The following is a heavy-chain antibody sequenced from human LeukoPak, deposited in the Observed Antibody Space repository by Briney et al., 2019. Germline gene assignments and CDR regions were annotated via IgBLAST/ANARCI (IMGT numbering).Heavy chain of an antibody. CDR3: AREYYDFWSGYSGDDAFDI. V-gene: IGHV1-2*06. CDR1: GYTFTGYY. D-gene: IGHD3-3*01. J-gene: IGHJ3*02. Sequence: ASVKVSCKASGYTFTGYYMHWVRQAPGQGLEWMGRINPNSGGTGYAQKFQGRVTMTRNTSISTAYMELSSLRSEDTAVYYCAREYYDFWSGYSGDDAFDIWGQGTMVTVSS. CDR2: INPNSGGT.